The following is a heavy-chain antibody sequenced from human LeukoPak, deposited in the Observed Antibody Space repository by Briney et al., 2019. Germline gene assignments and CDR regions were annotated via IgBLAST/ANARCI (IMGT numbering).Heavy chain of an antibody. CDR2: ISYDGSDK. CDR1: GFTFSGHA. D-gene: IGHD3-3*01. J-gene: IGHJ4*02. Sequence: GGSLRLSCAASGFTFSGHAMVWVRQGPGKGLEWVSFISYDGSDKHYGDSVKGRFTISRDNSKNTLYLQMNGLRAEDTAVYYCAKGRGYDFWSGYCDYWGQGTLVTVSS. V-gene: IGHV3-30*18. CDR3: AKGRGYDFWSGYCDY.